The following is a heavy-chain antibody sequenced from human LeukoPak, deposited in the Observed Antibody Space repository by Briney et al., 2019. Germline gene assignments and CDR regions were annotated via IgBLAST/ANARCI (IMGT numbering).Heavy chain of an antibody. D-gene: IGHD6-13*01. Sequence: SQTLSLTCTVSGGSISSSSYYWGWIRQPPGKGLEWIGSIYYSGSTYYNPSLKSRVTISVDTSKNQFALKLSSVTAADTAVYYCARELRSSPVHYWGQGTLVTVSS. V-gene: IGHV4-39*06. J-gene: IGHJ4*02. CDR1: GGSISSSSYY. CDR3: ARELRSSPVHY. CDR2: IYYSGST.